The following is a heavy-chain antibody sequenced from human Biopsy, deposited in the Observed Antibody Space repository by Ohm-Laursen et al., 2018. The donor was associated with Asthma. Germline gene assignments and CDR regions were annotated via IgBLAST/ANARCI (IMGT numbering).Heavy chain of an antibody. D-gene: IGHD5-24*01. V-gene: IGHV4-30-2*01. Sequence: LSLIRAVSGGSNSSGGYSGSWSRQTPGKGLEWIGYIYHSGSTYYNPSLKSRVTISVDRSKNQFSLKLSSVTAADTAVYYCARVKDGYNFDYWGQGTLVTVSS. CDR2: IYHSGST. CDR3: ARVKDGYNFDY. J-gene: IGHJ4*02. CDR1: GGSNSSGGYS.